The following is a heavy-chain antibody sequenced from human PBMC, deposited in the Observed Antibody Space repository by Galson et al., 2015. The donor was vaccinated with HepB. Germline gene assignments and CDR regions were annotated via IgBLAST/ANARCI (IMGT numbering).Heavy chain of an antibody. Sequence: CAISGDSVSSHSAAWNWIRQSPSRGLEWLGRTSYRSKWYNDYAVSVKSRITINPDTSKNQFSLQLNSVTPEDTAVYYCAREVIGSSWSNSDPHYYYYGMDVWGQGTTVTVSS. D-gene: IGHD6-13*01. CDR3: AREVIGSSWSNSDPHYYYYGMDV. V-gene: IGHV6-1*01. J-gene: IGHJ6*02. CDR1: GDSVSSHSAA. CDR2: TSYRSKWYN.